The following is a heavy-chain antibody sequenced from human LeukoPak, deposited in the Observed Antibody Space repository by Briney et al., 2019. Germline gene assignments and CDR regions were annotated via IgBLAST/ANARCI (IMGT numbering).Heavy chain of an antibody. CDR1: GGSISSSSYY. V-gene: IGHV4-61*05. D-gene: IGHD3-9*01. CDR3: ARGDYDTLTGYWNWFDP. J-gene: IGHJ5*02. CDR2: IYYSGTT. Sequence: SETLSLTCTVSGGSISSSSYYWGWIRQPPGKGLEWIGYIYYSGTTKYNPSLTSRVTISVDTSKNQFSLKLNSVTAADTAVYFCARGDYDTLTGYWNWFDPWGQGTLVTVSS.